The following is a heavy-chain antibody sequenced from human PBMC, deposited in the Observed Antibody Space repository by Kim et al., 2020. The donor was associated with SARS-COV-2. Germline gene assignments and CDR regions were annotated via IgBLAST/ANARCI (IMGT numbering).Heavy chain of an antibody. D-gene: IGHD6-6*01. J-gene: IGHJ4*02. V-gene: IGHV3-33*01. CDR2: IWYNGSKK. CDR1: GFTFRNYG. CDR3: ARDMRGADARPGYFDF. Sequence: GGSLRLSCAASGFTFRNYGMHWLRQAPGKGLEFVAVIWYNGSKKYYVDSVKGRFTISRDNSGNTLYLQMNSLRAEDTAVYYCARDMRGADARPGYFDFWGQGTLVTVSS.